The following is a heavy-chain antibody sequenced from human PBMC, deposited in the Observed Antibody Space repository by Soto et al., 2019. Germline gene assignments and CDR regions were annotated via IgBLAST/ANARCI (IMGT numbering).Heavy chain of an antibody. CDR3: ARGAMGYASVWQPNFFYGMDV. J-gene: IGHJ6*02. V-gene: IGHV3-33*01. Sequence: GGSLRLSCAASGFPFNYFGMHWVRQAPGKGLEWVAIIWYDGTNKYYTDSVKGRSTISRDNSKNTVSLQMNSLTVEDTAVYYCARGAMGYASVWQPNFFYGMDVWGRGTTVTVSS. CDR1: GFPFNYFG. CDR2: IWYDGTNK. D-gene: IGHD6-19*01.